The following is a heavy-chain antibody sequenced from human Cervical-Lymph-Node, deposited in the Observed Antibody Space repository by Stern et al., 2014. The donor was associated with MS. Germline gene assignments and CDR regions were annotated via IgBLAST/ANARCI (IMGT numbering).Heavy chain of an antibody. D-gene: IGHD3-10*01. V-gene: IGHV3-30*18. Sequence: QVQLVQSGGGVVQPGRSLRLTCTVSGFTFSSYGMHCVRQAPGKGLEWGSVISYDGSDTYYAESVKGRFTISRDNTKNTLYLEMRRLRREDTAVYYCVKRGITEVRGVRLGDYWGPGTLVIVSS. CDR3: VKRGITEVRGVRLGDY. J-gene: IGHJ4*02. CDR1: GFTFSSYG. CDR2: ISYDGSDT.